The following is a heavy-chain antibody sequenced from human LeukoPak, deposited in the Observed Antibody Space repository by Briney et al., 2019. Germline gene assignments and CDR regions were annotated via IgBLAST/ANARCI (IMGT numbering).Heavy chain of an antibody. CDR1: GFTFSSYW. V-gene: IGHV3-23*01. J-gene: IGHJ6*02. D-gene: IGHD3-22*01. CDR3: AKRLKRNYYYHYAMDV. CDR2: IDDSGVIR. Sequence: GGSLRLSCAASGFTFSSYWMSWVRQAPGKGLEWVSRIDDSGVIRSYADSVKGRFTISRDNSKMTLTLQMNSLRAEDTAVYYCAKRLKRNYYYHYAMDVWGQGTTVTVSS.